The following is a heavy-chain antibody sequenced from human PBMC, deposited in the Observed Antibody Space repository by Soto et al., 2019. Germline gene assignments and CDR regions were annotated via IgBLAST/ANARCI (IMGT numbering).Heavy chain of an antibody. CDR1: GGSISSGDYY. V-gene: IGHV4-30-4*01. CDR3: ARTRNYDFWSGSGPNWYFDL. Sequence: QVQLQESGPGLVKPSQTLSLTCTVSGGSISSGDYYWSWIRQPPGKGLEWIGYIYYSGSTYYNPSLKSRVTISVDTSKNQFSLKLSSVTAADTAVYYCARTRNYDFWSGSGPNWYFDLWGRGTLVTVSS. J-gene: IGHJ2*01. D-gene: IGHD3-3*01. CDR2: IYYSGST.